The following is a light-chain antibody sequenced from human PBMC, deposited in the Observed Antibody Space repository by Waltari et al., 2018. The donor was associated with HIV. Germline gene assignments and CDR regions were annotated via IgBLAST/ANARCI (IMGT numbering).Light chain of an antibody. J-gene: IGKJ4*01. CDR3: QQFNDYPLT. CDR2: DAS. CDR1: QVIWRA. Sequence: AIQLTQSPSSLSASVGDRVTITCRAIQVIWRAFACYQQKPGKAPNLLLYDASILERGVSSRFSGSGSGTDFTLTISSLQPEDVASYYCQQFNDYPLTFGGGTKVDIQ. V-gene: IGKV1-13*01.